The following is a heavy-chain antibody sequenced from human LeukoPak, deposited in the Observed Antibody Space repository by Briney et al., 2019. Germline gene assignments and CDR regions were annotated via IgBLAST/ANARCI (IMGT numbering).Heavy chain of an antibody. J-gene: IGHJ4*02. Sequence: SETLSLTCTVSGGSISSGSYYWSWIRQPAGKGLEWIGRIYTSGSTNYNPSLKSRVTISVDTSKNQFSLKLSSVTAADTVVYYCARVQSYYDFWSGYRYYFDYWGQGTLVTVSS. D-gene: IGHD3-3*01. CDR1: GGSISSGSYY. V-gene: IGHV4-61*02. CDR3: ARVQSYYDFWSGYRYYFDY. CDR2: IYTSGST.